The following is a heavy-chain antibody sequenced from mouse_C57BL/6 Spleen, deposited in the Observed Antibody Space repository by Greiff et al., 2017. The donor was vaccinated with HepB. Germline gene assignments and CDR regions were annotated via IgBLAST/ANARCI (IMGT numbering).Heavy chain of an antibody. V-gene: IGHV1-81*01. CDR2: IYPRSGNT. D-gene: IGHD4-1*01. CDR1: GYTFTSYG. J-gene: IGHJ2*01. CDR3: ARRREAGTRGFDY. Sequence: QVQLQQSGAELARPGASVKLSCKASGYTFTSYGISWVKQRTGQGLEWIGEIYPRSGNTYYNEKFKGKATLTADKSSSPAYMELRSLTSEDSAVYFCARRREAGTRGFDYWGQGTTLTVSS.